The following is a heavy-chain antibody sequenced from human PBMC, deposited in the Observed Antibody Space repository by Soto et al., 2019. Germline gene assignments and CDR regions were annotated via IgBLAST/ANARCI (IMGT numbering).Heavy chain of an antibody. CDR2: IYSMGST. J-gene: IGHJ4*02. CDR1: GGSISSYY. D-gene: IGHD3-10*01. CDR3: ARRYGGGFDY. Sequence: QGQLLESGPGLVKPSEPLSLTCTVPGGSISSYYWGWIRQPPGKGLEWIGYIYSMGSTNYNPPPKSRVTISVDTSKNQFSLKLSSVTAADTAVYYCARRYGGGFDYWGQGTLVTVSS. V-gene: IGHV4-59*08.